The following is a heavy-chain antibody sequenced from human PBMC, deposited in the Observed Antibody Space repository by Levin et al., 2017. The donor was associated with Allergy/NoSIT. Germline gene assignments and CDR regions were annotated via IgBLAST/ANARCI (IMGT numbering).Heavy chain of an antibody. J-gene: IGHJ4*02. CDR3: AKDEPAEGGAIDY. Sequence: GGSLRLSCAASGFTFSSYGMHWVRQAPGKGLEWVAVISYDGSNKYYADSVKGRFTISRDNSKNTLYLQMNSLRAEDTAVYYCAKDEPAEGGAIDYWGQGTLVTVAS. D-gene: IGHD1-26*01. V-gene: IGHV3-30*18. CDR1: GFTFSSYG. CDR2: ISYDGSNK.